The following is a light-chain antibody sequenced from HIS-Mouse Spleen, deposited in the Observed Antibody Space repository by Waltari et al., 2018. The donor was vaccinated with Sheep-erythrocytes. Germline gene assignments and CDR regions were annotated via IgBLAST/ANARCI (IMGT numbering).Light chain of an antibody. CDR3: CSYAGSYNHV. CDR2: DVS. CDR1: SSDVGGYNY. Sequence: QSALTQPRSVSGSPGQSVTISCTGTSSDVGGYNYVSWYQQHPGKAPKLMIYDVSKRPPGVPDRFSGPKSGNPASLTISGLQAEDEADYYCCSYAGSYNHVFATGTKVTVL. J-gene: IGLJ1*01. V-gene: IGLV2-11*01.